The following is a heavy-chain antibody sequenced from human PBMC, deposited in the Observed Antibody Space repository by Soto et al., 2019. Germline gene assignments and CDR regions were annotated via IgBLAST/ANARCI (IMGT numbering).Heavy chain of an antibody. V-gene: IGHV4-30-2*06. CDR1: DVSISSGGYS. D-gene: IGHD3-10*01. CDR3: ARAGGSGPLDDWFDP. Sequence: SETLSLTCEVSDVSISSGGYSWSWIRQSPGKGLEWMGYIFHSGTTDYNPSLKSRLTISVDRSKNQFSLRLRSVTAADTALYYCARAGGSGPLDDWFDPWGQGTLVTVSS. J-gene: IGHJ5*02. CDR2: IFHSGTT.